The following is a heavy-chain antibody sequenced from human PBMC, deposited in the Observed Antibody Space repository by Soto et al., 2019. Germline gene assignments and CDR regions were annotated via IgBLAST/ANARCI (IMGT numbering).Heavy chain of an antibody. CDR3: LSWVSAHFDY. Sequence: GGSLRLSCTTPGLTFRNHAMTWVRQAPDKGLEWVSTISDSGVNTHYADSVKGRFTISRDNSRNTLYLQMNSLRGEDTAVYYCLSWVSAHFDYWGQGTVVTVSS. CDR2: ISDSGVNT. V-gene: IGHV3-23*01. D-gene: IGHD2-8*01. CDR1: GLTFRNHA. J-gene: IGHJ4*02.